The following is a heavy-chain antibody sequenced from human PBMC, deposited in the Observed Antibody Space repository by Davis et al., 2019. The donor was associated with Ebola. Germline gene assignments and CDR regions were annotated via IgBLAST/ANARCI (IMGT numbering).Heavy chain of an antibody. CDR1: GFTFSDYY. V-gene: IGHV3-11*06. CDR2: ISSSYI. Sequence: GESLKISCAASGFTFSDYYMSWIRQAPGKGLEWVSYISSSYIYYADSVKGRFTISRDNAKNSLYLQMNSLRAEDTAVYYCARDMKDSSGYYYSGYWGQGTLVTVSS. D-gene: IGHD3-22*01. CDR3: ARDMKDSSGYYYSGY. J-gene: IGHJ4*02.